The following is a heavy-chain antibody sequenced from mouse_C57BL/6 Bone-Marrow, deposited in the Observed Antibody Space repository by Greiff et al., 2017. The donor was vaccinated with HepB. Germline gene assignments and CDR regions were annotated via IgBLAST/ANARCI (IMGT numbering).Heavy chain of an antibody. CDR2: IDPENGDT. CDR3: TGGSMVTTRGFDY. V-gene: IGHV14-4*01. CDR1: GFNIKDDY. Sequence: VHVKQSGAELVRPGASVKLSCTASGFNIKDDYMHWVKQRPEQGLEWIGWIDPENGDTEYASKFQGKATITADTSSNTAYLQLSSLTSEDTAVYYCTGGSMVTTRGFDYWGQGTTLTVSS. J-gene: IGHJ2*01. D-gene: IGHD2-2*01.